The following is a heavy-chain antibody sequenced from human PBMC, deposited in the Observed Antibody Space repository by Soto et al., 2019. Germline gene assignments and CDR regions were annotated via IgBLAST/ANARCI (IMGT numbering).Heavy chain of an antibody. J-gene: IGHJ2*01. CDR3: AGDPDSHYNDSHAYSYP. V-gene: IGHV1-69*04. CDR2: IIPILGIA. Sequence: SVKVSCKASGGTFSSYTISWVRQAPGQGLEWMGRIIPILGIANYAQKFQGRVTITADKFTGTAYMELTRLRSDDTAVYYCAGDPDSHYNDSHAYSYPWGR. D-gene: IGHD3-22*01. CDR1: GGTFSSYT.